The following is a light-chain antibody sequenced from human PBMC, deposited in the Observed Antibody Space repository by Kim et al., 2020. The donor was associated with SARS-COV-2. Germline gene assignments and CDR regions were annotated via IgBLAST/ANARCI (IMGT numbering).Light chain of an antibody. J-gene: IGLJ2*01. Sequence: QSIPITCTGTGRAVVGYNSVSWYQQHPGNAPKLMIYDVSNRPSGVSNRFSGSKSGNTASLTISGLQAEDEADYYCSSYTSSSTLVVFGGGTQLTVL. CDR3: SSYTSSSTLVV. V-gene: IGLV2-14*03. CDR1: GRAVVGYNS. CDR2: DVS.